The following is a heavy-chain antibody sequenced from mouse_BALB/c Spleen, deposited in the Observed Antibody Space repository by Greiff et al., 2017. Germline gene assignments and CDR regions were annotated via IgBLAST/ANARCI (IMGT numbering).Heavy chain of an antibody. D-gene: IGHD2-2*01. V-gene: IGHV7-3*02. J-gene: IGHJ3*01. Sequence: EVKLVESGGGLVQPGGSLRLSCATSGFTFTDYYMSWVRQPPGKALEWLGFIRNKANGYTTEYSASVKGRFTISRDNSQSILYLQMNTLRAEDSATYYCARDMDGYDGFAYWGQGTLVTVSA. CDR3: ARDMDGYDGFAY. CDR2: IRNKANGYTT. CDR1: GFTFTDYY.